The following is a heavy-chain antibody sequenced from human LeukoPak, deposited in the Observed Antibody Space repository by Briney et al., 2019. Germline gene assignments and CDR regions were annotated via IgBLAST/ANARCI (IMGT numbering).Heavy chain of an antibody. CDR3: ASGEVTTGNRYYYYGMDV. Sequence: ASVKVSCKASGYTFTSYDINWVRQATGQGLEWMGWMNPNSGNTGYAQKFQGRVTMTRNTSISTAYMELSSLRSEDTAVYYCASGEVTTGNRYYYYGMDVWGQGTTVTVSS. CDR1: GYTFTSYD. D-gene: IGHD4-11*01. V-gene: IGHV1-8*01. CDR2: MNPNSGNT. J-gene: IGHJ6*02.